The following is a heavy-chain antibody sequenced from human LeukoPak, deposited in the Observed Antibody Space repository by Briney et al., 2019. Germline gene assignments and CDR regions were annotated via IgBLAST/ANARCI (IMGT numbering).Heavy chain of an antibody. D-gene: IGHD1-7*01. Sequence: SETLSLTCTVSGGSISSYYWSWIRQPPGKGLEWSGYIYYSGSTNYNPSLKSRVTISVDTSKNQFSLKLSSVTAADTAVYYCARSRGYNWNYRIGYGMDVWGQGTTVTVSS. J-gene: IGHJ6*02. CDR3: ARSRGYNWNYRIGYGMDV. CDR1: GGSISSYY. CDR2: IYYSGST. V-gene: IGHV4-59*12.